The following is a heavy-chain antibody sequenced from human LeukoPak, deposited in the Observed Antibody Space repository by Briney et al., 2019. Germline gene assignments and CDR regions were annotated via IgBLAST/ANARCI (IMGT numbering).Heavy chain of an antibody. D-gene: IGHD5-18*01. CDR3: AREKSRYKYGYNH. J-gene: IGHJ5*02. CDR1: GYTFTGYY. CDR2: ISAYNGNT. V-gene: IGHV1-18*04. Sequence: WASVKVSCKASGYTFTGYYMLWVRQAPGQGLEWMGWISAYNGNTNYALKIKGRVTMTTDTSTNTVYMELRSLRPDDTAVYYCAREKSRYKYGYNHWGQGTLVTVSS.